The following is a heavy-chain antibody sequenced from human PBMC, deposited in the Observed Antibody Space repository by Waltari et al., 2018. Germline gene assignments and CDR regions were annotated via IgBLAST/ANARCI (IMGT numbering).Heavy chain of an antibody. CDR2: VSYNGNA. Sequence: QLQLKESGPRLVKSSETLSLTCTISGGSISTSTHSWAWLRQTPGKGPEWIGCVSYNGNAYYNPSLESRVTMSVDRSKNHFSLDLESVTTPDTSIYFCARSFGGSGSYKFDYWGQESWSPSPQ. D-gene: IGHD3-10*01. CDR3: ARSFGGSGSYKFDY. J-gene: IGHJ4*01. V-gene: IGHV4-39*02. CDR1: GGSISTSTHS.